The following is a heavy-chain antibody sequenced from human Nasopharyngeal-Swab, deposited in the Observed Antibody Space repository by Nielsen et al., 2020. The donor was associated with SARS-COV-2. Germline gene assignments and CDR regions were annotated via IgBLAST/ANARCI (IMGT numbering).Heavy chain of an antibody. CDR3: AAASYSSSLFYYYYGMDV. CDR2: IVVGSGNT. D-gene: IGHD6-6*01. CDR1: GFTFTSSA. J-gene: IGHJ6*02. Sequence: SVKVSCKASGFTFTSSAMQWVRQARGQRLEWIGWIVVGSGNTNYAQKFQERVTITRDMSTSTAYMELSSLRSEDTAVYYCAAASYSSSLFYYYYGMDVWGQGTTVTVSS. V-gene: IGHV1-58*02.